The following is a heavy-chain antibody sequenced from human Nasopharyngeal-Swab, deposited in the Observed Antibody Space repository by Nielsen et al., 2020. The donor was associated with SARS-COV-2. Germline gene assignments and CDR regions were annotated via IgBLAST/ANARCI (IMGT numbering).Heavy chain of an antibody. CDR2: IRSKANSYAT. V-gene: IGHV3-73*01. Sequence: GEALKISCAASGFTFSGSAMHWVSQASGKGLEWVGRIRSKANSYATAYAASVKGRFTISRDDSKNTAYLQMNSLKTEDTAVYYCTRPIYCSSTSCSDVWGKGTTVTVSS. CDR1: GFTFSGSA. D-gene: IGHD2-2*01. CDR3: TRPIYCSSTSCSDV. J-gene: IGHJ6*04.